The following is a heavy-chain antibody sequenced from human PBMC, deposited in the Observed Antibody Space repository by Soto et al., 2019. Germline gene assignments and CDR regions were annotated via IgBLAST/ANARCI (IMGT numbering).Heavy chain of an antibody. D-gene: IGHD3-22*01. V-gene: IGHV3-15*07. J-gene: IGHJ4*02. Sequence: GGSLRLSCAASGFTFSNAWMNWVRQAPGKGLEWVGRIKSKTDGGTTDYAAPVKGRFTISRDDSKNTLYLQMNSLKTEDTAVYYCTTDYYDSSGYYYDRIFLDYWGQGTLVTVSS. CDR1: GFTFSNAW. CDR3: TTDYYDSSGYYYDRIFLDY. CDR2: IKSKTDGGTT.